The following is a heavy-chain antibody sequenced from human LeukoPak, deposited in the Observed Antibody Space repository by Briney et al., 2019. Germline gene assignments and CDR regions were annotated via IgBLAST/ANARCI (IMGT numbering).Heavy chain of an antibody. V-gene: IGHV1-2*06. CDR2: IKPNSGGT. D-gene: IGHD1-26*01. Sequence: GASVKVSCKASGYTFTGYYIHWVRQAPGQRREWMGRIKPNSGGTNYAQKLQGRVTMTRDTTISRVNMELSQLRSDEAAVYFWARDQRELLFDYWGQGTLVTVSS. J-gene: IGHJ4*02. CDR1: GYTFTGYY. CDR3: ARDQRELLFDY.